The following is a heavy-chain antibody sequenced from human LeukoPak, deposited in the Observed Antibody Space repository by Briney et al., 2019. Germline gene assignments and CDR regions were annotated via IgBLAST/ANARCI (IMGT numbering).Heavy chain of an antibody. J-gene: IGHJ4*02. CDR2: ISYSVTT. CDR1: GGSVSSGY. Sequence: SETLSLTCTVSGGSVSSGYWSWIRQPPERGLEWVGYISYSVTTKYNPSLQSRVTISVDTSKNQFSLKLSSVTAADTAVYYCARGLYDSSGYYYEGNWGQGTLVTVSS. V-gene: IGHV4-59*02. CDR3: ARGLYDSSGYYYEGN. D-gene: IGHD3-22*01.